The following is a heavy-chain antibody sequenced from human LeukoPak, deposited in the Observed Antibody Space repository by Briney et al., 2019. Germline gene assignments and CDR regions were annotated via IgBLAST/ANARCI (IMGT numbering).Heavy chain of an antibody. CDR1: GFTFKDYG. CDR3: AKHMRATNTYSFFGLDV. Sequence: HPGGSLRHSCAATGFTFKDYGMHWVRQPPGKGLEWVSSINWNGGGTDYADSVKGRFTISRDNAKNSLYLQLSSLRPEDTALYYCAKHMRATNTYSFFGLDVWGQGTTVTVSS. V-gene: IGHV3-9*01. J-gene: IGHJ6*02. D-gene: IGHD1-26*01. CDR2: INWNGGGT.